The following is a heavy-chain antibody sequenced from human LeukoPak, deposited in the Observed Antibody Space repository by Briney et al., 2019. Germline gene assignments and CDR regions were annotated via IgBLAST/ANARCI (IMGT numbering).Heavy chain of an antibody. D-gene: IGHD2-2*01. CDR2: ISSSSSYI. V-gene: IGHV3-21*01. Sequence: PGGSLRLSCAASGFTFSSYSMNWVRQAPGKGLEWVSSISSSSSYIYYADSVKGRFTISRDNAKNSLYLQMNSLRAEDTAVYYCAREGGYCSSTSCYAPDWGLAYYYGMDVWGQGTTVTVSS. J-gene: IGHJ6*02. CDR1: GFTFSSYS. CDR3: AREGGYCSSTSCYAPDWGLAYYYGMDV.